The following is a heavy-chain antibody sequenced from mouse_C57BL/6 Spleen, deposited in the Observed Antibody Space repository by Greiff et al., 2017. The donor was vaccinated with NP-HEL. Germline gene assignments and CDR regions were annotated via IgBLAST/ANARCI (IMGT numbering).Heavy chain of an antibody. CDR1: GFTFSDYY. Sequence: EVKLMESEGGLVQPGSSMKLSCTASGFTFSDYYMAWVRQVPEKGLEWVANINYDGSSTYYLDSLKSRFIISRDNAKNILYLQMSSLKSEDTATYYCARDHGYYGDWYFDVWGTGTTVTVSS. V-gene: IGHV5-16*01. J-gene: IGHJ1*03. D-gene: IGHD1-1*01. CDR3: ARDHGYYGDWYFDV. CDR2: INYDGSST.